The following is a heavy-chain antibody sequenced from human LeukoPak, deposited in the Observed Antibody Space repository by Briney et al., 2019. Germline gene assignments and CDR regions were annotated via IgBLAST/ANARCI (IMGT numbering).Heavy chain of an antibody. CDR2: IRGSDGST. CDR3: AKDVYGDYGGLDY. D-gene: IGHD4-17*01. Sequence: GGSLRLSCAASGFPFSTYAMSWVRQAPGKGMEWVSSIRGSDGSTYYADSVKGRFAISRDNSKNTLYLQMNSLRAEDTAVYYCAKDVYGDYGGLDYWGQGTLVTVSS. J-gene: IGHJ4*02. V-gene: IGHV3-23*01. CDR1: GFPFSTYA.